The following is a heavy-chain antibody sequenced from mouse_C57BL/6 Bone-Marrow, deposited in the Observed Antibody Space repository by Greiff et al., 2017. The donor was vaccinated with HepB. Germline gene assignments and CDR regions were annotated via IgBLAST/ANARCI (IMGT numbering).Heavy chain of an antibody. J-gene: IGHJ2*01. D-gene: IGHD1-1*01. V-gene: IGHV2-9-1*01. CDR3: ASGSSYSVGYYFDY. Sequence: VQLVESGPGLVAPSQRLSITCTVSGFSLTSYAISWVRQPPGKGLEWLGVIWTGGGTNYNSALKSRLSISKDNSKSQVFLKMNSLQTDDTARYYCASGSSYSVGYYFDYWGQGTTLTVSS. CDR2: IWTGGGT. CDR1: GFSLTSYA.